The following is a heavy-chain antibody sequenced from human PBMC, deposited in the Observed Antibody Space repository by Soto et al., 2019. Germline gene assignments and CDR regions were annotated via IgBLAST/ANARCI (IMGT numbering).Heavy chain of an antibody. Sequence: QVQLLQSGAEVKEPGSSVKVSCRASRGIFSSYTINWVRQAPGRGLEWLGWIIPIFGSASYVEKLQGRVTITADESTSTVYMELSSLRSEDTAVYYWARVSNSGMVNTLYYAMDVWGQGTTVTVSS. V-gene: IGHV1-69*01. CDR2: IIPIFGSA. D-gene: IGHD5-18*01. CDR3: ARVSNSGMVNTLYYAMDV. CDR1: RGIFSSYT. J-gene: IGHJ6*02.